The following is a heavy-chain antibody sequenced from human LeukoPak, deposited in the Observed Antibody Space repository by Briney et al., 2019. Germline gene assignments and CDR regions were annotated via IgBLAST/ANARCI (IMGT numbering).Heavy chain of an antibody. CDR2: ISVGGRNT. CDR1: GFPFSIYA. D-gene: IGHD3-22*01. CDR3: AKDLDSTGYYTSDS. V-gene: IGHV3-23*01. Sequence: GGSLRLSCVASGFPFSIYAMNWVRQAPGKGLEWVSLISVGGRNTHYADSVQGWFTISRDDSQNTLYLQMNSLRAEDTAIYYCAKDLDSTGYYTSDSWGQGTLVTVSS. J-gene: IGHJ5*02.